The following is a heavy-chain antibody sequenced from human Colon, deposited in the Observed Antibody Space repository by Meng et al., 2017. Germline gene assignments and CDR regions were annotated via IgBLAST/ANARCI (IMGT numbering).Heavy chain of an antibody. Sequence: QVQLVQSGAEVKKPGASVKVSCKASAYTFAGYYMHWVRQAPGQGLEWMGWMNPNSGNTGYAQKFQGRVTMTRNTAISTAYMELSRLRSEDTAVYYCARVEVGITSGDYWGQGTLVTVSS. J-gene: IGHJ4*02. CDR1: AYTFAGYY. V-gene: IGHV1-8*02. D-gene: IGHD1-26*01. CDR2: MNPNSGNT. CDR3: ARVEVGITSGDY.